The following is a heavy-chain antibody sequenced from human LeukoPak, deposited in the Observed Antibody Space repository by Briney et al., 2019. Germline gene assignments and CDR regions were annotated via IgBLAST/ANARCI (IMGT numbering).Heavy chain of an antibody. Sequence: SETLSLTCTVSGGSISSYYWSWIRQPPGKGLEWIAYIDYRGSTTYNPSLKSRVTVSVDTSRNQFSLKLSSVTAADTAVYYCARFHTSGYYRHFDFWGQGTLVTVSS. V-gene: IGHV4-59*01. CDR1: GGSISSYY. CDR2: IDYRGST. CDR3: ARFHTSGYYRHFDF. J-gene: IGHJ4*02. D-gene: IGHD3-22*01.